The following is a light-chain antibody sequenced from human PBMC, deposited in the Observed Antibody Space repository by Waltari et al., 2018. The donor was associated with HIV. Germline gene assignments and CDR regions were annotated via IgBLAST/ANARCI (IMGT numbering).Light chain of an antibody. V-gene: IGLV1-47*01. CDR1: SSNIGSNF. CDR3: AAWDDSLSGGV. CDR2: GKS. Sequence: QSVLTQPPSTSGTPGQSVTITCSGSSSNIGSNFVYWYQQVPGTAPKLLIFGKSHGPSWGPDRCAGSRSGTSASLASSGLRAEDEADYYCAAWDDSLSGGVFGGGTKLTVL. J-gene: IGLJ2*01.